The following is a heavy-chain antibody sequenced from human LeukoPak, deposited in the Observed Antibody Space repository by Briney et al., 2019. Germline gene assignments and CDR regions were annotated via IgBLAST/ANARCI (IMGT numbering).Heavy chain of an antibody. D-gene: IGHD6-19*01. Sequence: GGSLRLSCAPSGFTFSSYSMNWVRQAPGKGLEWVSSISSSSSYIYYADSVKGRFTISRDNAKNSLYLQMNSLRAEDTAVYYCARAHGPQWAFDIWGQGTAVTVSS. CDR3: ARAHGPQWAFDI. CDR1: GFTFSSYS. J-gene: IGHJ3*02. CDR2: ISSSSSYI. V-gene: IGHV3-21*01.